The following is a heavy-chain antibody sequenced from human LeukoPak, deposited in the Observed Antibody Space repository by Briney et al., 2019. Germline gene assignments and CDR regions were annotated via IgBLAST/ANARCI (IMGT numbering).Heavy chain of an antibody. D-gene: IGHD3-10*01. Sequence: PSETLSLTCTVSGGSISGYYWSWIRQPPGKGLEWIGYISYSGSTNYNPALKSRVTISIDTSKNQFSLKLSSVTAADTAVYYCARGGHDYGDYWGQGTLVTVSS. CDR3: ARGGHDYGDY. CDR2: ISYSGST. CDR1: GGSISGYY. J-gene: IGHJ4*02. V-gene: IGHV4-59*01.